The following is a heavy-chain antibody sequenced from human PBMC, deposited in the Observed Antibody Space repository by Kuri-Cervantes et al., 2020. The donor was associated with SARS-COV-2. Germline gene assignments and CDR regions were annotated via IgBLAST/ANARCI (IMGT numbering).Heavy chain of an antibody. CDR1: GFTFSSYS. CDR3: ARDQTGDSAVGAAFDI. Sequence: GGSLRPSCAASGFTFSSYSMNWVRQAPGKGLEWVSSISSSSSYIYYADSVKGRFTISRDNAKNSLYLQMNSLRAEDTAVYYCARDQTGDSAVGAAFDIWGQGTMVTVSS. V-gene: IGHV3-21*01. J-gene: IGHJ3*02. D-gene: IGHD4-17*01. CDR2: ISSSSSYI.